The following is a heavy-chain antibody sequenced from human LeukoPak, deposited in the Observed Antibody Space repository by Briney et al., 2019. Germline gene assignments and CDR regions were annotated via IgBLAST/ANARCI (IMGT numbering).Heavy chain of an antibody. V-gene: IGHV3-48*01. D-gene: IGHD3-10*01. J-gene: IGHJ3*02. CDR3: TRDRGGGVFDI. CDR1: GFTFSNDY. Sequence: GGSLRLSCVASGFTFSNDYMNWVRQAPGKGLEWISYLSGSSSTIYYADSVKGRFTISRDNAKNSLYLEIYSLRAEDTAVYYCTRDRGGGVFDIRGQGTMVTVSS. CDR2: LSGSSSTI.